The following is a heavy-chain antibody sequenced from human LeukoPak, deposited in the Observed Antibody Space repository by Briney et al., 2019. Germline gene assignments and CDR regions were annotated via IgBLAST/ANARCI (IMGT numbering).Heavy chain of an antibody. CDR1: GGSFSGYY. CDR2: INHSGST. Sequence: PSETLSLTCAVYGGSFSGYYWSWIRQPPGKGLEWIGEINHSGSTSYNPSLKSRVTISVDTSKNQFSLKLSSVTAADTAVYYCARKKRTYGGKNYYYYYMDVWGKGTTVTVSS. CDR3: ARKKRTYGGKNYYYYYMDV. V-gene: IGHV4-34*01. D-gene: IGHD4/OR15-4a*01. J-gene: IGHJ6*03.